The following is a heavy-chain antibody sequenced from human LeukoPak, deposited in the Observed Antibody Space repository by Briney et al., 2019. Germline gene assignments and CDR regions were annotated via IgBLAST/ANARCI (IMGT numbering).Heavy chain of an antibody. CDR3: AKDLVEVRGVIITQDYYYGMDV. CDR2: ISYDGSNK. J-gene: IGHJ6*04. V-gene: IGHV3-30*18. Sequence: PGGSLRLSCAASGSTFSSYGMHWVRQAPGKGLEWVAVISYDGSNKYYADSVKGRFTISRDNSKNTLYLQMNSLRAEDTAVYYCAKDLVEVRGVIITQDYYYGMDVWGKGTTVTVSS. CDR1: GSTFSSYG. D-gene: IGHD3-10*01.